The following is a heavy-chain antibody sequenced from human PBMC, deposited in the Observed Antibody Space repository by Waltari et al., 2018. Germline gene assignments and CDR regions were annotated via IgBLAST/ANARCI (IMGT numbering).Heavy chain of an antibody. CDR2: IIPIFGTA. CDR1: GGTFSSYA. V-gene: IGHV1-69*05. CDR3: ARDLRVGYYDSSGLDY. J-gene: IGHJ4*02. D-gene: IGHD3-22*01. Sequence: QVQLVQSGAEVKKPGSSVKVSCKASGGTFSSYAISWVRQAPGQGLEWMGGIIPIFGTANYAQKFQGRVTITTDESTSTAYMELSSLRSEDTAVYYCARDLRVGYYDSSGLDYWGQGTLVTVSS.